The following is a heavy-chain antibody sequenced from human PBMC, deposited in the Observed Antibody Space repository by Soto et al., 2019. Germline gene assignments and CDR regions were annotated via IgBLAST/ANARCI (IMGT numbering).Heavy chain of an antibody. Sequence: GAQRVSSAASGFSLSSYGMDWVRQAPGKGLEWVAVISYDGSNKYYADSVKGRFTISRDNSKNTLYLQMNSLRAEDTAVYYCAKGGRDSYNYFDYWGQGTLVTVSS. CDR1: GFSLSSYG. CDR2: ISYDGSNK. J-gene: IGHJ4*01. CDR3: AKGGRDSYNYFDY. D-gene: IGHD1-26*01. V-gene: IGHV3-30*18.